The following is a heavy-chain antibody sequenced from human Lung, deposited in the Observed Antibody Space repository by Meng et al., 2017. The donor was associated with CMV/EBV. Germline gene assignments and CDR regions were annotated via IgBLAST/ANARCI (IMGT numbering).Heavy chain of an antibody. CDR1: GCTFSSYA. Sequence: SXXVSXKASGCTFSSYAISWVRQAPGQGLEWMGGIIPIFGTANYAQKFQGRVTITTDESTSTAYMELSSLRSEDTAVYYCARDRPITIFGVVQSQWFDPXGQGXLVTVTS. V-gene: IGHV1-69*05. D-gene: IGHD3-3*01. J-gene: IGHJ5*02. CDR3: ARDRPITIFGVVQSQWFDP. CDR2: IIPIFGTA.